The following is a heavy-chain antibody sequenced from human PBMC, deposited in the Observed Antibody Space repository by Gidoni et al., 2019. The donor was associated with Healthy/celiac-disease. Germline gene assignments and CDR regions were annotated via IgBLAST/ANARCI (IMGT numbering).Heavy chain of an antibody. Sequence: QVQLVESGGGVVQPGRSLRLSCAASGFTFSSYAMHWVRQAPGKGLEWVSVISYDGSNKYYADSVKGRFTISRDNSENTLYLQMNSLRAEDTAVYYCARGVATADYWGQGTLVTVSS. D-gene: IGHD1-26*01. CDR2: ISYDGSNK. CDR1: GFTFSSYA. J-gene: IGHJ4*02. V-gene: IGHV3-30*01. CDR3: ARGVATADY.